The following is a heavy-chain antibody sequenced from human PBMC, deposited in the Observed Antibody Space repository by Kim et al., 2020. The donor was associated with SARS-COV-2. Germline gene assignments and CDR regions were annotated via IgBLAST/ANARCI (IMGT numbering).Heavy chain of an antibody. D-gene: IGHD3-9*01. V-gene: IGHV4-59*01. J-gene: IGHJ3*02. CDR3: ASWGAILTGLGFGI. CDR2: IYYSGST. CDR1: GGSISSYY. Sequence: SETLSLTCTVSGGSISSYYWSWIRQPPGKGLEWIGYIYYSGSTNYNPSLKSRVTISVDTSKNQFSLRLSSVTAADTAVYYCASWGAILTGLGFGIWGQGAMVTVSS.